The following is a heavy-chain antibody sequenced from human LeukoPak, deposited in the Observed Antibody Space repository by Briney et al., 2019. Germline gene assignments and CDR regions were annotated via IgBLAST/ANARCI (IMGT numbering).Heavy chain of an antibody. V-gene: IGHV4-59*11. J-gene: IGHJ4*02. Sequence: PSETLSLTCTVSGGSISSHYWSWIRQPPGKGLEWIGYIYYSGSTNYNPSLKSRVTISVDTSKNQFSLKLSSVTAADTAVYHCAGSITMVRVPALDYWGQGTLVTVSS. D-gene: IGHD3-10*01. CDR3: AGSITMVRVPALDY. CDR1: GGSISSHY. CDR2: IYYSGST.